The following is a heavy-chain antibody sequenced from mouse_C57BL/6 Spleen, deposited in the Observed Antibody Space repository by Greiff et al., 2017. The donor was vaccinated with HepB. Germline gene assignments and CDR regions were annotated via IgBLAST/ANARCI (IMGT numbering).Heavy chain of an antibody. CDR3: ARDALYYYGSSHWYFDV. J-gene: IGHJ1*03. Sequence: EVMLVESGGGLVQSGRSLRLSCATSGFTFSDFYMEWVRQAPGKGLEWIAASRNKANDYTTEYSASVKGRFIVSRDTSQSILYLQMNALRAEDTAIYYCARDALYYYGSSHWYFDVWGTGTTVTVSS. CDR2: SRNKANDYTT. V-gene: IGHV7-1*01. CDR1: GFTFSDFY. D-gene: IGHD1-1*01.